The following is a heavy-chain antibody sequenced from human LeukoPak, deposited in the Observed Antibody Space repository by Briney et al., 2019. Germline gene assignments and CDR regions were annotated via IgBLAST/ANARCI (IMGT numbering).Heavy chain of an antibody. Sequence: PGGSLRLSCAASGFTFTSYAMSWVRQAPGKGLEWVSTISGSGGSTYDADSVKGRFTISRDNSKNTLYLQMNSLRAEDTALYYCAKRGSEWEINPWGQGTLVTVSS. CDR3: AKRGSEWEINP. J-gene: IGHJ5*02. CDR2: ISGSGGST. V-gene: IGHV3-23*01. D-gene: IGHD1-26*01. CDR1: GFTFTSYA.